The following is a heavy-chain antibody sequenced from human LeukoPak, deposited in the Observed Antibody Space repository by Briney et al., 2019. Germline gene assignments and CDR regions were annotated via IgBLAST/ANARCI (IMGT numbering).Heavy chain of an antibody. D-gene: IGHD4-17*01. Sequence: SETLSLTCAVSGVSFDDYYWARVRQTPGKGLEWIGEINHSGYTNDSPSLKGRVTLSIDTSRKQFSLNLRSVTVADAGTYYCTRMTTGHDYWGQGTLVTVSS. V-gene: IGHV4-34*01. CDR2: INHSGYT. CDR3: TRMTTGHDY. J-gene: IGHJ4*02. CDR1: GVSFDDYY.